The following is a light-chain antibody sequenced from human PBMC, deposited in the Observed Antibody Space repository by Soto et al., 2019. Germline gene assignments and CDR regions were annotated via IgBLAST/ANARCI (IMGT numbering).Light chain of an antibody. CDR1: QSVSSN. CDR2: GAS. CDR3: HQYDNWPKT. V-gene: IGKV3-15*01. J-gene: IGKJ5*01. Sequence: EVVVTQSPATLSVSPGERPTLSCRASQSVSSNLAWYQQKPGQXPRXXIYGASTRATGIPARFSGSGSGTELTITISSLQSEDCAVYYCHQYDNWPKTFGQGTRLEIK.